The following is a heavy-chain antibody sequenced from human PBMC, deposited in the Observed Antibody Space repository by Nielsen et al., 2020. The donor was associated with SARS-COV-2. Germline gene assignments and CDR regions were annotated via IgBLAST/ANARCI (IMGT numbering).Heavy chain of an antibody. V-gene: IGHV1-3*01. CDR2: INAGNGNT. J-gene: IGHJ4*02. CDR3: ARETPTITIFGVVNSGWDY. D-gene: IGHD3-3*01. Sequence: WVRQAPGQRLEWMGWINAGNGNTKYSQKFQGRVTITRDTSASTAYMELSSLRSEDTAVYYCARETPTITIFGVVNSGWDYWGQGTLVTVSS.